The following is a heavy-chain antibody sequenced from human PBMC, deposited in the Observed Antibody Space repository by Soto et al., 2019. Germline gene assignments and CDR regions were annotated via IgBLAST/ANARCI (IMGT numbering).Heavy chain of an antibody. J-gene: IGHJ5*02. D-gene: IGHD6-6*01. Sequence: SETLSLTCTVSGGSISSGGYYWSCIRQHPGKGLEWIGYIYYSGSTYYNPSLKSRVTISVDTSKNQFSLKLSSVTAADTAVYYCAREWYSSSSDWFDPWGQVTLVTVSS. CDR3: AREWYSSSSDWFDP. CDR1: GGSISSGGYY. V-gene: IGHV4-31*03. CDR2: IYYSGST.